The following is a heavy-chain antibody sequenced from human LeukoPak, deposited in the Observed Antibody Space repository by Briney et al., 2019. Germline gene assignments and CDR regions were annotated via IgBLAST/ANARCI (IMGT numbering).Heavy chain of an antibody. CDR2: IRYDGSNK. CDR1: GFTFSSYG. CDR3: ATLIAVAVYFDY. Sequence: GGSLRLSCAASGFTFSSYGMHWVRQAPGKVLEWVAFIRYDGSNKYYADSVKGRFTISRDNSKNTLYLQMNSLRAEDTAVYYCATLIAVAVYFDYWGQGTLVTVSS. J-gene: IGHJ4*02. D-gene: IGHD6-19*01. V-gene: IGHV3-30*02.